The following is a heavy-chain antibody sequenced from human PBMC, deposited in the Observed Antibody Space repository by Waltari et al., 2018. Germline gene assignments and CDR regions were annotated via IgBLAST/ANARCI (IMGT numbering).Heavy chain of an antibody. Sequence: QVQLQESGQGLVKPSETLSLTCTVSGGSVSTASYYWHWIRQPLGKGLEWIGYILDSGSTNYNPSLKSRVTISVDTSKNQFSLKLNSVTAADTAVYYCARMHLGELPDLDYWGQGILVTVSS. J-gene: IGHJ4*02. V-gene: IGHV4-61*01. CDR2: ILDSGST. CDR1: GGSVSTASYY. D-gene: IGHD3-16*01. CDR3: ARMHLGELPDLDY.